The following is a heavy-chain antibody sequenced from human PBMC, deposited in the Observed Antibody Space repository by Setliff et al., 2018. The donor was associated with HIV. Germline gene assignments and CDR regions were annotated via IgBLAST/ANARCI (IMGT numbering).Heavy chain of an antibody. CDR2: VYYTGST. J-gene: IGHJ4*02. CDR1: SDSIRFYY. Sequence: PSETLSLTCTVSSDSIRFYYWTWIRQPPGKGLEWIGNVYYTGSTNYNPSLKSRITIPIDTSKSQFSLKLTSVAAADTAVYYCARDSGGYNYGFAVGSFDYWGQGALVTVSS. V-gene: IGHV4-59*01. D-gene: IGHD5-18*01. CDR3: ARDSGGYNYGFAVGSFDY.